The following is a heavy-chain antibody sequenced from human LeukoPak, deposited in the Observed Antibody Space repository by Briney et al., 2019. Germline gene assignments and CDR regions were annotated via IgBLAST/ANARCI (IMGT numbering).Heavy chain of an antibody. J-gene: IGHJ6*03. V-gene: IGHV1-69*05. CDR3: ARGPQYQLLKALGYYYMDV. Sequence: ASVKASCKASGGTFSSHAIAWVRQAPGQGPEWMGGINPISGTANYAQKFQGRVTITTDESTNTAYMELNSLTSDDTAVYYCARGPQYQLLKALGYYYMDVWGEGTTVTVSS. D-gene: IGHD2-2*01. CDR1: GGTFSSHA. CDR2: INPISGTA.